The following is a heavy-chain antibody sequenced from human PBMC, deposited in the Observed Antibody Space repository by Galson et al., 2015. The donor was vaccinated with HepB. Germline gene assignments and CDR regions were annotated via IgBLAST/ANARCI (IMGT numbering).Heavy chain of an antibody. D-gene: IGHD4-23*01. V-gene: IGHV3-33*01. J-gene: IGHJ4*02. CDR2: IWYDGSNK. CDR1: GFTFSSYG. CDR3: ARGRGEYGGNSYSIDY. Sequence: FLRLSCAASGFTFSSYGMHWVRQAPGKGLEWVAVIWYDGSNKYYADSVKGRFTISRDNSKNTLYLQMNSLRAEDTAVYYCARGRGEYGGNSYSIDYWGQGTLVTVSS.